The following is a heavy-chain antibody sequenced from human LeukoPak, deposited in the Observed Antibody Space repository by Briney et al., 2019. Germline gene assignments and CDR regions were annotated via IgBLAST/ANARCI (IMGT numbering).Heavy chain of an antibody. J-gene: IGHJ4*02. D-gene: IGHD3-10*01. V-gene: IGHV1-8*01. CDR2: MNPNSGNT. Sequence: ASVKVSCKASGYTFTSYDISWVRQATEQRLEWMGWMNPNSGNTGYAQKFQGRVTITRNTSISTAYMELSSLRSEETAVYYCARSITMVRGVPFGYWGQGTLVTVSS. CDR3: ARSITMVRGVPFGY. CDR1: GYTFTSYD.